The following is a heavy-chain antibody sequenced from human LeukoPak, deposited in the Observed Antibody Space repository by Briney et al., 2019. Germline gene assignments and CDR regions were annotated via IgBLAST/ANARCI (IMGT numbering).Heavy chain of an antibody. V-gene: IGHV4-34*01. D-gene: IGHD6-19*01. J-gene: IGHJ4*02. CDR1: GGSFSGYY. Sequence: SGTLSLTCAVYGGSFSGYYWSWIRQPPGKGVEWIGEINHSGSTNYNPSLNSRVTISVDTSKNQFSLKLSSVTAADTAVYYCARAVAGTGGGYYFDYWGQGTLVTVSS. CDR2: INHSGST. CDR3: ARAVAGTGGGYYFDY.